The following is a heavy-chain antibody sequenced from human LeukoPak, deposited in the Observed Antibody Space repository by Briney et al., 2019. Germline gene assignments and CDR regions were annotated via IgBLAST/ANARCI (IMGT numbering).Heavy chain of an antibody. CDR1: GGSFSGYY. J-gene: IGHJ4*02. CDR3: ARGPGFNFWSGYYSSFDY. D-gene: IGHD3-3*01. CDR2: INHSGST. V-gene: IGHV4-34*01. Sequence: PSETLSLTSAVYGGSFSGYYWSWIRQPPGKGLEWIGEINHSGSTNYNPSLKSRVTISVDTSKNQFSLKLSSVTAADTAVHYCARGPGFNFWSGYYSSFDYWGQGTLVTVSS.